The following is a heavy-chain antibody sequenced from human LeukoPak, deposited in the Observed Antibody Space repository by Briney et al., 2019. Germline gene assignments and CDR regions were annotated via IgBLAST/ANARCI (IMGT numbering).Heavy chain of an antibody. D-gene: IGHD3-10*01. Sequence: PGGSLRLSCAASGFTFSSYWMSWARQAPGKGLEWVANINQDGSEKYYVDSVKGRFTISRDNAKNSLYLQMNSLRAEDTAVYHCARDMDGYFDYWGQGTLVTVSS. J-gene: IGHJ4*02. V-gene: IGHV3-7*01. CDR3: ARDMDGYFDY. CDR2: INQDGSEK. CDR1: GFTFSSYW.